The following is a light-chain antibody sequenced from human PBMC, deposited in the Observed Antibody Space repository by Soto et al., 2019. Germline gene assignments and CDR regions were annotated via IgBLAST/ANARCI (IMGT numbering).Light chain of an antibody. Sequence: EIVLTQSPGTLSLSPGERATLSCRAGQSISTYLAWYQQKSGQAPRLLIYDASNRATGTPARFSGSGSGTDFTLTISSLEPEDSAVYYCQQRYVWLTFGGGTKVEIK. CDR1: QSISTY. CDR3: QQRYVWLT. V-gene: IGKV3-11*01. J-gene: IGKJ4*01. CDR2: DAS.